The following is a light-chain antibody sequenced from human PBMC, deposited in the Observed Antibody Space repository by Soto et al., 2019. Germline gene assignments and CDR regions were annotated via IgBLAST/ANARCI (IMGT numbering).Light chain of an antibody. J-gene: IGKJ4*01. Sequence: DIQMSQAPSSLSASIGDRVAMTCRASQDISNYLNWYQQKPGKAPKLLIYDASKLETGVPSRFSGGGSGTDFTLTISSLQPEDIATYYCQQYDNLPLTFGGGTKVEIK. V-gene: IGKV1-33*01. CDR3: QQYDNLPLT. CDR2: DAS. CDR1: QDISNY.